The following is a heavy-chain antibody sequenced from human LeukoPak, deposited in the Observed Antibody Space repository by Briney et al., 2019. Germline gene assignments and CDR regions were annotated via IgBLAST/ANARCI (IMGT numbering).Heavy chain of an antibody. J-gene: IGHJ4*02. CDR1: GFTVSRNY. CDR3: ATDFRYGSA. CDR2: IYSDGST. Sequence: GGSLRLSCAASGFTVSRNYMTWVRQAPGKGLEWVSVIYSDGSTFYTDSVKGRFTISRDNSKNTLYLQMDSLRVEDTAVYYCATDFRYGSAWGPGTLLTVSS. D-gene: IGHD3-10*01. V-gene: IGHV3-66*01.